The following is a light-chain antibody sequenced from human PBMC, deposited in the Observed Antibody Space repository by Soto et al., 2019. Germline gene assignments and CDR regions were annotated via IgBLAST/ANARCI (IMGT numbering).Light chain of an antibody. CDR3: NSYTGSLTLVV. Sequence: QSALTQPASVSGSPGQSITISCTGSSSDVGAYNYVSWYQQYPGKAPKLIIYDVTNRPSGVSNRFSGSKSGNTASLTISGLQAEDEADYFCNSYTGSLTLVVFGGGTKLTVL. J-gene: IGLJ2*01. CDR1: SSDVGAYNY. V-gene: IGLV2-14*01. CDR2: DVT.